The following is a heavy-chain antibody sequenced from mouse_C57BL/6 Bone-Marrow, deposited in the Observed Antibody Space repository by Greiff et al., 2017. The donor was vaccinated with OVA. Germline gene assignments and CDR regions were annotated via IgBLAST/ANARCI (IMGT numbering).Heavy chain of an antibody. CDR1: GISITTGNYR. V-gene: IGHV3-5*01. Sequence: EVQLQESGPGLVKPSQTVFLTCTVTGISITTGNYRWSWIRQFPGNKLEWIGYIYYSGTITYNPSLTSRTTITRDTPKNQFFLEMNSLTAEDTATYYCARITTVVASYYFDYWGQGTTLTVSS. CDR3: ARITTVVASYYFDY. J-gene: IGHJ2*01. D-gene: IGHD1-1*01. CDR2: IYYSGTI.